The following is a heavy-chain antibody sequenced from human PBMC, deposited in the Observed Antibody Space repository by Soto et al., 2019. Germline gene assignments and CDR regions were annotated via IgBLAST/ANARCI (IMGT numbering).Heavy chain of an antibody. CDR3: ARAQGSSTSLEIYYYYYYGMEV. CDR2: IIPIPGTA. V-gene: IGHV1-69*01. D-gene: IGHD2-2*01. J-gene: IGHJ6*02. Sequence: QVQLVQSGAEVKKPGSSVKVSCKASGGTFSSYAISWVRQAPGQGLEWMGGIIPIPGTANYAQKFQGRVTITADESTSTAYMELSSLRSEDTAVYYCARAQGSSTSLEIYYYYYYGMEVWGQGTPVTVSS. CDR1: GGTFSSYA.